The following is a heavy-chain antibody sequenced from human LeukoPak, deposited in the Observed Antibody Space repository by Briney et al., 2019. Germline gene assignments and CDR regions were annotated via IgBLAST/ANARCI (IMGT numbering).Heavy chain of an antibody. CDR2: IYSGGST. J-gene: IGHJ6*03. V-gene: IGHV3-53*01. CDR3: ARDIMAAYYGSGSVYYYYMDV. CDR1: GFTVSSNY. Sequence: GGSLRLSCAASGFTVSSNYMSWVRQAPGKGLEWVSVIYSGGSTYYADSVKGRFTISRDNSKNTLYLQMNSLRAEDTAVYYCARDIMAAYYGSGSVYYYYMDVWGKGTTVTVSS. D-gene: IGHD3-10*01.